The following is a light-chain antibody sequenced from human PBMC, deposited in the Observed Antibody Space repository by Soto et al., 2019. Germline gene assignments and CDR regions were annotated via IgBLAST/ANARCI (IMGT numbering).Light chain of an antibody. CDR1: SSDVGAYNY. V-gene: IGLV2-14*01. Sequence: QSALTQPASVSGSPGQSITISCTGTSSDVGAYNYVSWYQQHPGKAPKLMIFDVSNRPSGVSNRFSGSKSGNTASLTISGLQAKDEADYYCSSYTTATTRVFGGGTKLTVL. CDR2: DVS. J-gene: IGLJ3*02. CDR3: SSYTTATTRV.